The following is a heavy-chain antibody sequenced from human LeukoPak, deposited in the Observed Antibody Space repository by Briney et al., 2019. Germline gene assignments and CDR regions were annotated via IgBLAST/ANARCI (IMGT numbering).Heavy chain of an antibody. V-gene: IGHV3-49*04. CDR2: IRGKAYGGAT. CDR3: ICLTDPFDY. CDR1: GFTFGAHS. Sequence: GESLRLSCTGSGFTFGAHSMAWVRQAPGKGPEGVGFIRGKAYGGATGYTASVKGRFTISRDDSKSIVYLQMNSLRTEDTAVYYCICLTDPFDYWGQGSLVTVSS. J-gene: IGHJ4*02.